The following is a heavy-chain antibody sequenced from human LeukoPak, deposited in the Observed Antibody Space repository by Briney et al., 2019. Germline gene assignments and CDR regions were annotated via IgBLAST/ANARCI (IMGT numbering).Heavy chain of an antibody. D-gene: IGHD2-2*01. CDR2: INPSDGTR. CDR1: GNIFTSSY. J-gene: IGHJ4*02. V-gene: IGHV1-46*01. Sequence: ASVKVSCKASGNIFTSSYTHCVRQAPGQGLEWMGVINPSDGTRNYAQKFQGRVTMTRDMSTSTVYMDLSSLRSEDTAVYYCAREQGSTGYFEYWGQGTLVTVSS. CDR3: AREQGSTGYFEY.